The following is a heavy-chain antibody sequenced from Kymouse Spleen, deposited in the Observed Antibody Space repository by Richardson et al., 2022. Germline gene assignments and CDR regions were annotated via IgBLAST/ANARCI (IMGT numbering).Heavy chain of an antibody. CDR3: ARTRITGSGWFDP. V-gene: IGHV4-61*01. Sequence: QVQLQESGPGLVKPSETLSLTCTVSGGSVSSGSYYWSWIRQPPGKGLEWIGYIYYSGSTNYNPSLKSRVTISVDTSKNQFSLKLSSVTAADTAVYYCARTRITGSGWFDPWGQGTLVTVSS. J-gene: IGHJ5*02. CDR1: GGSVSSGSYY. CDR2: IYYSGST. D-gene: IGHD1-20*01,IGHD1-7*01.